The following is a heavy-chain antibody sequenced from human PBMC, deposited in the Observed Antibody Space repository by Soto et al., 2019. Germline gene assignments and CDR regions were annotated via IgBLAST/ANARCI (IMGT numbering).Heavy chain of an antibody. CDR1: GGSISSYY. J-gene: IGHJ4*02. CDR3: ARDSDFYGSGSYDY. V-gene: IGHV4-59*01. CDR2: IYYSGST. D-gene: IGHD3-10*01. Sequence: SEPLSLTCTVSGGSISSYYWSWIRQPPGKGLEWIGYIYYSGSTNYNPSLKSRVTISVDTSKNQFSLKLSSVTAADTAVYYCARDSDFYGSGSYDYWGQGTLVTVSS.